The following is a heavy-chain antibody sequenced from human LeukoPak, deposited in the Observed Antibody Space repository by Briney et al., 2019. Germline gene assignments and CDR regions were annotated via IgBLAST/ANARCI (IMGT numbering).Heavy chain of an antibody. J-gene: IGHJ4*02. CDR2: VIPIFGTA. V-gene: IGHV1-69*06. D-gene: IGHD3-22*01. CDR1: GGTFSSYA. CDR3: ARGQEGYYYDSSGYYYVFDY. Sequence: ASVKVSCKASGGTFSSYAISWVRQAPGQGLEWMGGVIPIFGTANYAQKFQGRVTITADKSTSTAYMELSSLRSEDTAVYYCARGQEGYYYDSSGYYYVFDYWGQGTLVTVSS.